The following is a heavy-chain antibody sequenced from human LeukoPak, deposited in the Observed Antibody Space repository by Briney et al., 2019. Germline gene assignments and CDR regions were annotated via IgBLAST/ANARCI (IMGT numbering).Heavy chain of an antibody. CDR3: ARGAYCSSTSCQVFFDY. CDR1: GGSISSGAYY. J-gene: IGHJ4*02. CDR2: IYYSGST. D-gene: IGHD2-2*01. V-gene: IGHV4-31*03. Sequence: PSETLSLTCTVSGGSISSGAYYWSWIRQHPGKGLEWIGYIYYSGSTYYNPSLKSRVTISVDTSKNQFSLKLSSVTAADTAVYYCARGAYCSSTSCQVFFDYWGQGTLVTVSS.